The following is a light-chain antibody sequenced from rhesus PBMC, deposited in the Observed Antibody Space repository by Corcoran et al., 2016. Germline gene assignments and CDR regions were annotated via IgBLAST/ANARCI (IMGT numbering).Light chain of an antibody. Sequence: DIQMTQSPSSLSASVGDRVTITCRASENVNNYLNWYQQKPGKTPNLLIYKASRLQSGVPSRFSGSGSGTDYTFTIRSLQPEDVATYYCQHGYGSPYSFGQGTKVEIK. CDR2: KAS. J-gene: IGKJ2*01. V-gene: IGKV1-74*01. CDR3: QHGYGSPYS. CDR1: ENVNNY.